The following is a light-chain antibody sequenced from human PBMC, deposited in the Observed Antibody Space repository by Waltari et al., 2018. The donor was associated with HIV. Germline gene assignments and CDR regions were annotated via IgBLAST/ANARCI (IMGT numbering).Light chain of an antibody. CDR2: YAI. CDR3: SAYAGSNNLVL. Sequence: QSALTQPPSASGSLGQSVTISCPGTSRDVGGYNYVSWYQQYPGEAPKLLIYYAIKRPSGVPDRFSGSKSGNTASLTVSGLQGEDEAQYYCSAYAGSNNLVLFGGGTKLTVL. J-gene: IGLJ2*01. V-gene: IGLV2-8*01. CDR1: SRDVGGYNY.